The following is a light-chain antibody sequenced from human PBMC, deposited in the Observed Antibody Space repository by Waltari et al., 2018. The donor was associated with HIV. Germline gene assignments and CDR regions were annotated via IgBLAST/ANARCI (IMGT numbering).Light chain of an antibody. Sequence: QSALTQPASVSGSPGQSITISCTGTSSYVGGYNYVSWYQQHQGKSPKLMIYEVRNRPSGVSNRFSGSKSGNTASLTISGLQAEDEADYYCSSYTSSSLYVFGTGTKVTVL. V-gene: IGLV2-14*01. CDR2: EVR. CDR3: SSYTSSSLYV. CDR1: SSYVGGYNY. J-gene: IGLJ1*01.